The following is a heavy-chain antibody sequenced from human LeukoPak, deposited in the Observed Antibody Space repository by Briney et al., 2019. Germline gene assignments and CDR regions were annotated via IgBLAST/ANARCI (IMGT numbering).Heavy chain of an antibody. J-gene: IGHJ4*02. CDR2: INPNSGGT. CDR1: GYTFTGYY. CDR3: ARPYYYGSGSYLTGFGY. Sequence: GASVKVSCKASGYTFTGYYMHWVRQAPGQGLEWMGWINPNSGGTNYAQKFQGRVTMTRDTSISTAYMELSRLRSDGTAVYYCARPYYYGSGSYLTGFGYWGQGTLVTVSS. V-gene: IGHV1-2*02. D-gene: IGHD3-10*01.